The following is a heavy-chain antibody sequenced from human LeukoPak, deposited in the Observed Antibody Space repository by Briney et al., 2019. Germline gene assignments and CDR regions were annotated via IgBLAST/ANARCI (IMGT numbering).Heavy chain of an antibody. CDR3: ARVLGYCSGGSCPH. CDR2: IIPTLGIA. D-gene: IGHD2-15*01. J-gene: IGHJ4*02. V-gene: IGHV1-69*04. Sequence: GASVKVSCKASGGTFSSYAISWVRQAPGQGLEWMGRIIPTLGIANYAQKFQGRVTITADKSTSTAYMELSSLRSEDTAVYYCARVLGYCSGGSCPHWGQGTLVTVSS. CDR1: GGTFSSYA.